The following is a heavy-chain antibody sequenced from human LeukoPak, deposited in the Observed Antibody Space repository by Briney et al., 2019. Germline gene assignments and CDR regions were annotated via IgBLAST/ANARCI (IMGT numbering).Heavy chain of an antibody. Sequence: SETLSLTCTVSGGSISSDYWSWIRQPPGKGLEWIGYIYYSGSTNYKPSLKSRVTISVDTSRNQFSLKLSSVTAADTAVYYCARVVRITIFGVVISGAFDIWGQGTMVTVSS. CDR2: IYYSGST. D-gene: IGHD3-3*01. V-gene: IGHV4-59*08. CDR3: ARVVRITIFGVVISGAFDI. J-gene: IGHJ3*02. CDR1: GGSISSDY.